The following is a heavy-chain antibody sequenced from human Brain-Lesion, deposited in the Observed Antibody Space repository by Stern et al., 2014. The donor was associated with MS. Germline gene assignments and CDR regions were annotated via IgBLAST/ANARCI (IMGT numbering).Heavy chain of an antibody. CDR2: INPNSGET. CDR3: ARVTRHFENRLYFGMDV. J-gene: IGHJ6*02. Sequence: QVQLVQSAAEVKKPGASVKVSCEASGYTFNAYYIHWVRQAPGRGLEWMGRINPNSGETKYAQKLQGRVTMTRDTSNTAYMELSRVTSDDTAVFYCARVTRHFENRLYFGMDVWGQGTTVTVSS. D-gene: IGHD1-14*01. CDR1: GYTFNAYY. V-gene: IGHV1-2*06.